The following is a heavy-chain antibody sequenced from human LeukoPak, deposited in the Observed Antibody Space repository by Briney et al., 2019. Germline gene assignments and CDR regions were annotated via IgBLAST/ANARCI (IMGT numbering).Heavy chain of an antibody. V-gene: IGHV3-48*03. CDR3: AELGITMIGGV. D-gene: IGHD3-10*02. J-gene: IGHJ6*04. Sequence: GGALRLSCAASGFTFSSYEMNWVRQAPGKGLEWVSYISSSGSTIYYADSVKGRFTISRDNAKNPLYLQMNSLRAEDTAVYYCAELGITMIGGVWGKGTTVTISS. CDR1: GFTFSSYE. CDR2: ISSSGSTI.